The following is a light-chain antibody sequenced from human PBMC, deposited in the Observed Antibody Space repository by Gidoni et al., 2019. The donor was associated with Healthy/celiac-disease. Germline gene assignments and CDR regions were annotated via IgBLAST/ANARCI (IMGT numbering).Light chain of an antibody. Sequence: DIQLTQSPSFLSASVGDRVTITCRASQGISSYIAWYQQKPGKAPKLLIYAASTLQSGVPSRFSGRGSATEFTLTIISLQPEDFATYYCQQLNSYLTFGGGTKVEIK. CDR3: QQLNSYLT. J-gene: IGKJ4*01. V-gene: IGKV1-9*01. CDR1: QGISSY. CDR2: AAS.